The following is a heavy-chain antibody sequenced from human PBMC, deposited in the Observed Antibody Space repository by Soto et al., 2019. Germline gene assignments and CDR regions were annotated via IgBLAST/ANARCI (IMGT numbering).Heavy chain of an antibody. CDR1: GYSFSIYW. D-gene: IGHD5-18*01. CDR3: AKGDTAMAPYYFDY. Sequence: PGESLKISCKGSGYSFSIYWIAWVRQMPGKGLEWMGIIYPGDSETRYSPSFQGQVTISVDKSINTAYLQWSSLKASDTAMYYCAKGDTAMAPYYFDYWGQGTLVTVSS. V-gene: IGHV5-51*01. CDR2: IYPGDSET. J-gene: IGHJ4*02.